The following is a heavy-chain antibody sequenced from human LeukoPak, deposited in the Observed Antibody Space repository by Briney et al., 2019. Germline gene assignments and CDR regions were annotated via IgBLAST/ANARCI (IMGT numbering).Heavy chain of an antibody. J-gene: IGHJ3*02. Sequence: ASVKVSCKASGGTFSSYAISWVRQAPGQGLEWMGRIIPIFGTANYAQEFQGRVTITTDESTSTAYMELSSLRSEDTAVYYCARGSGSYYFAFDIWGQGTMVTVSS. CDR2: IIPIFGTA. CDR1: GGTFSSYA. V-gene: IGHV1-69*05. D-gene: IGHD1-26*01. CDR3: ARGSGSYYFAFDI.